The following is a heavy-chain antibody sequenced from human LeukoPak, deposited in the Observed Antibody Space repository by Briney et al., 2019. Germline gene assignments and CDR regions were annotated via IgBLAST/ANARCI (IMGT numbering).Heavy chain of an antibody. V-gene: IGHV4-39*01. CDR2: MYYSGST. D-gene: IGHD3-10*01. Sequence: PSETLSLTCTVSGGSISSSSYYWDWIRQPPGKWLEWIGSMYYSGSTDYNPSLKSRVTISVETSKSPFSLKLSSVTAADTAVYYCASRHTYYASGGAYDAFDIWGQGTMVTVSS. CDR1: GGSISSSSYY. J-gene: IGHJ3*02. CDR3: ASRHTYYASGGAYDAFDI.